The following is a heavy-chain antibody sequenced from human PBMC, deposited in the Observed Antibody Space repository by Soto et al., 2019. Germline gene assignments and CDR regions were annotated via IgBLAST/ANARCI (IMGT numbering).Heavy chain of an antibody. CDR2: ISGGGQAT. CDR3: AKVGVATDGDYL. V-gene: IGHV3-23*01. Sequence: EGQLLESGGGLVQPGGSLRLSCVVSGFSISNHAMTWVRQAPGEGLEWVAFISGGGQATHYVDSVKGRFIISRDNSKNMVFLQMNSLRSEDTALYFCAKVGVATDGDYLWGQGTVVTVSS. J-gene: IGHJ5*02. CDR1: GFSISNHA. D-gene: IGHD3-3*01.